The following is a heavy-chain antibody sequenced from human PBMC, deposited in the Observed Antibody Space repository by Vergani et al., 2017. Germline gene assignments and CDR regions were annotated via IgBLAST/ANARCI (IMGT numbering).Heavy chain of an antibody. D-gene: IGHD1-1*01. CDR2: IYPADSDT. J-gene: IGHJ4*02. CDR3: ARHTTYTDS. V-gene: IGHV5-51*01. CDR1: EYSFGNYW. Sequence: EVELVQSGPEMRKPGESLKISCKGSEYSFGNYWIGWVRQMPGKGLEWMGIIYPADSDTRYSPSLQGQVTISADKSISTAFLQWYSLKASDTALYYCARHTTYTDSWGQGTLVTVSS.